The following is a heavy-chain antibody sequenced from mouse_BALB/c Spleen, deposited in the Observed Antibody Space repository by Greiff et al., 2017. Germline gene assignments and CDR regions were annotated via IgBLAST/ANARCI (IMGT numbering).Heavy chain of an antibody. CDR3: TRTGTPYYFDY. CDR2: IRLKSNNYAT. J-gene: IGHJ2*01. Sequence: EVKLEESGGGLVQPGGSMKLSCVASGFTFSNYWMNWVRQSPEKGLEWVAEIRLKSNNYATHYAESVKGRFTISRDDSKSSVYLQMNNLRAEDTGIYYCTRTGTPYYFDYWGQGTTLTVSS. CDR1: GFTFSNYW. V-gene: IGHV6-6*02. D-gene: IGHD4-1*01.